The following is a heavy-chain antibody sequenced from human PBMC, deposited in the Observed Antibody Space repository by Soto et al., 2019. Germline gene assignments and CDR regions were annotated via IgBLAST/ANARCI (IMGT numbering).Heavy chain of an antibody. Sequence: GGSLRLSCAASGFTFSDYYMSWIRQAPGKGLEWVSYISSSGSTIYYADSVKGRFTISRDNAKNSLYLQMNSLRAEDTAVYYCARDTSRIVATSHAFDIWGQGTMVTVSS. CDR1: GFTFSDYY. V-gene: IGHV3-11*01. CDR3: ARDTSRIVATSHAFDI. CDR2: ISSSGSTI. D-gene: IGHD5-12*01. J-gene: IGHJ3*02.